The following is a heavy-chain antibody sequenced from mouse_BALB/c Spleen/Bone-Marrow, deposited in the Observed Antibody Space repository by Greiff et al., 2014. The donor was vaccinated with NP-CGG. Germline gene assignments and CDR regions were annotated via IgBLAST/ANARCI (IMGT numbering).Heavy chain of an antibody. CDR1: GFNIKDTY. CDR3: ARWEYYAMDY. Sequence: VQLQQSGAELVKPGASVKLSCTASGFNIKDTYMRWVKQRPEQGLEWIGRIDPANGNTKYDPKFQGKATMTADTSSNTAYLQLSSLTSEDTAVYYCARWEYYAMDYWGQGTSVTVSS. J-gene: IGHJ4*01. D-gene: IGHD4-1*01. CDR2: IDPANGNT. V-gene: IGHV14-3*02.